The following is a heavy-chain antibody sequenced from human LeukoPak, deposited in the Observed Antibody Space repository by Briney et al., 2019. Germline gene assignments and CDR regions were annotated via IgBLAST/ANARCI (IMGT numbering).Heavy chain of an antibody. CDR2: INSDGSST. CDR3: ASGDSSGYYYLDY. Sequence: GGSLRLSCAASGFIFGSHWMHWVRQAPGKGLVWVSRINSDGSSTTYADSVKGRFTISRDNAKNTLYLQMNSLRGEDTAVYYCASGDSSGYYYLDYWGQGTLVTVSS. V-gene: IGHV3-74*01. D-gene: IGHD3-22*01. J-gene: IGHJ4*02. CDR1: GFIFGSHW.